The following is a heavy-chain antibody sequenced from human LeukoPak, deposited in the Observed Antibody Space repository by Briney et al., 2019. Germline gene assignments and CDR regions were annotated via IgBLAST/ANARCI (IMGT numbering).Heavy chain of an antibody. V-gene: IGHV1-8*01. CDR1: GYTFTSYD. D-gene: IGHD1-26*01. Sequence: ASVKVSCKASGYTFTSYDINWVRQATGQGLEWMGWMNPNSGNTGYAQKFQGRVTMTRNTSISTAYMELSSLRSEDTAVYYCARAPKRKSGSYYYFDYWGQGTLVTVSS. CDR2: MNPNSGNT. J-gene: IGHJ4*02. CDR3: ARAPKRKSGSYYYFDY.